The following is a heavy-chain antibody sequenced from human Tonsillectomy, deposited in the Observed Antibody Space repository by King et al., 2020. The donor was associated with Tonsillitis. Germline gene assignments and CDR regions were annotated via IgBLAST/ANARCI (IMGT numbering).Heavy chain of an antibody. J-gene: IGHJ4*02. CDR1: GFTFSSYS. Sequence: DVQLVESGGGLVQPGGSLRLSCEASGFTFSSYSMNWVRQAPGKGLEWVSYISTITSTKYYADSVKGRFTISRDNAKNSLYLHMNSLRAEDTAVYYCARGSYGHWGQGTLVTVSS. CDR3: ARGSYGH. D-gene: IGHD4-17*01. V-gene: IGHV3-48*04. CDR2: ISTITSTK.